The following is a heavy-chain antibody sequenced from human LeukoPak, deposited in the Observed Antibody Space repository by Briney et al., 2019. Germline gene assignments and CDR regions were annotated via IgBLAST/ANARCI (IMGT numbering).Heavy chain of an antibody. V-gene: IGHV4-59*08. Sequence: SETLSLTCTVSSGSISNYYWSWIRQPPGKGLEWIGYIYYSESTKYNPSLKSRLTISVDTSKNQFSLRLTSVTAADTAVHYCATGRWGSSWYRGFDPWGQGTLVTVSS. CDR1: SGSISNYY. D-gene: IGHD6-13*01. J-gene: IGHJ5*02. CDR3: ATGRWGSSWYRGFDP. CDR2: IYYSEST.